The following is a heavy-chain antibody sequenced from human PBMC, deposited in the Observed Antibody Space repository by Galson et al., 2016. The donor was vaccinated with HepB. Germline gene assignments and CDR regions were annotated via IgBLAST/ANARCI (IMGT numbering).Heavy chain of an antibody. D-gene: IGHD6-19*01. CDR1: VGSVTSGTYH. V-gene: IGHV4-61*01. CDR2: IYYSGTT. CDR3: ARAGVTSGWLTATIKWFDP. Sequence: SETLSLTCSVSVGSVTSGTYHWSWIRQPPGKGLEWIGDIYYSGTTRYNPSLKSRVTVSLDTSKNQFSLKVTSVTVADTAVYCCARAGVTSGWLTATIKWFDPWGQGALVTVSS. J-gene: IGHJ5*02.